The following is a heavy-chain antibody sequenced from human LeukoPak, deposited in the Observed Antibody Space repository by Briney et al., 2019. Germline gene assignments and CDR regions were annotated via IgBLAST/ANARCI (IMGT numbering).Heavy chain of an antibody. V-gene: IGHV4-61*02. CDR1: GGSIRSGNYF. CDR3: ARGDYETPLFNY. J-gene: IGHJ4*02. Sequence: SQTLSLTCTVSGGSIRSGNYFWSWIRQPAGKGLEWIGRVHNSGNTNYNPSLKSRVTISLDTSKNQFSLQLSSVTAADTAVYFCARGDYETPLFNYWGQGTLVTVYS. D-gene: IGHD3-16*01. CDR2: VHNSGNT.